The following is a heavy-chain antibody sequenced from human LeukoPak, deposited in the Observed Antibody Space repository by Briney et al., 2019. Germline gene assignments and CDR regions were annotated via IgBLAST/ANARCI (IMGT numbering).Heavy chain of an antibody. CDR3: AKWGDYDVLTGYYVSDY. V-gene: IGHV3-7*03. CDR1: GFTFSSYW. D-gene: IGHD3-9*01. CDR2: IKQDGSAK. J-gene: IGHJ4*02. Sequence: GGSLRLSCAASGFTFSSYWMSWVRQAPGKGLEWVANIKQDGSAKYYMDSVKGRFTISRDSAKNSLYLQMNSLRAEDTAVYYCAKWGDYDVLTGYYVSDYWGQGTLVTVSS.